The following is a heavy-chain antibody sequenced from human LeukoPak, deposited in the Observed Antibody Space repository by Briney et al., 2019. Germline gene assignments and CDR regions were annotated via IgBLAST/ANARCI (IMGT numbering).Heavy chain of an antibody. J-gene: IGHJ3*02. CDR3: ARASGYHDAFDI. CDR1: GFTFSDYY. Sequence: GGSLRLSCAASGFTFSDYYMSWIRQAPGKGLEWVSYISSSAVTIYYADSVKGRFTISRDNAKNSLSLQIHSLRAEDTAVYYCARASGYHDAFDIWGQGTMVTVSS. D-gene: IGHD3-9*01. V-gene: IGHV3-11*04. CDR2: ISSSAVTI.